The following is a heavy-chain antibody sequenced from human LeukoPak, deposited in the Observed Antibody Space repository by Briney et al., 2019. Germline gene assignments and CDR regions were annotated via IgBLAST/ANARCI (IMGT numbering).Heavy chain of an antibody. D-gene: IGHD4-23*01. Sequence: GSLRLSCAASGFTFSGFAMSWVRQAPGKGLEWVASIKPDGGEKFSVDSVKGRFTISRDNARNSLDLQMNSLRAEDTAVYYCARVFNTVGFDYWGQGILVTVSS. CDR3: ARVFNTVGFDY. CDR2: IKPDGGEK. J-gene: IGHJ4*02. CDR1: GFTFSGFA. V-gene: IGHV3-7*01.